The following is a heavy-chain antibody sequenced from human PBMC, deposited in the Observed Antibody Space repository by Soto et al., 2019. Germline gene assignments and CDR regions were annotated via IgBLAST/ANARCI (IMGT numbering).Heavy chain of an antibody. J-gene: IGHJ5*02. CDR1: GYTFTSYA. D-gene: IGHD2-2*01. V-gene: IGHV1-3*01. CDR2: INAGNGNT. Sequence: ASVKVSCKASGYTFTSYAMHWVRQAPGQRLEWMGWINAGNGNTKYSQKFQGRVTITRDTSASTAYMELSSLRSEDTAVYYCARAPGRCSSTSCIPSNRWFDPWGQGTLVTVSS. CDR3: ARAPGRCSSTSCIPSNRWFDP.